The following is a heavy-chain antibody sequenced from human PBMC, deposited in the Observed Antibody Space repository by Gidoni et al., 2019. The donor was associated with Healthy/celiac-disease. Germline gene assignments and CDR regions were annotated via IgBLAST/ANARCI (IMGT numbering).Heavy chain of an antibody. V-gene: IGHV1-2*02. Sequence: QVQLVQSGAEVQKPGASVKVSCKASGYTFTGYYMHWVRQAPGQGLEWMGWINPNSGGTNYAQKFQGRVTMTRDTSISTAYMELSRLRSDDTAVYYCARAITMIVVVTLGYFDYWGQGTLVTVSS. CDR1: GYTFTGYY. D-gene: IGHD3-22*01. J-gene: IGHJ4*02. CDR3: ARAITMIVVVTLGYFDY. CDR2: INPNSGGT.